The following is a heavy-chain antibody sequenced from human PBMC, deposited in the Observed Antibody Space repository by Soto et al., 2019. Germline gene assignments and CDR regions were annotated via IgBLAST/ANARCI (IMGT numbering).Heavy chain of an antibody. J-gene: IGHJ2*01. CDR1: GASITSGDYY. CDR3: VRTVGSSWFFDL. D-gene: IGHD3-10*01. V-gene: IGHV4-39*01. Sequence: QLQLRQSGPGLVKPLETLSLTYSVSGASITSGDYYWGWIRQPPGKGLEWIGSIFYDGSPYYNPSLQSRLTLSVDTSRNQFSLRLNSATVADTAVYYCVRTVGSSWFFDLWGRGTLITVSS. CDR2: IFYDGSP.